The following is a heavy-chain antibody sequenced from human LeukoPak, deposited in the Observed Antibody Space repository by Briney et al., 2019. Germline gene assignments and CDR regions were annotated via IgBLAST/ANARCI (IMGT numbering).Heavy chain of an antibody. D-gene: IGHD3-22*01. V-gene: IGHV1-2*02. CDR2: INPTSGGT. CDR1: GYTFTGYY. J-gene: IGHJ4*02. Sequence: ASVKVSCKTSGYTFTGYYIQWVRQAPGQGLEWMGYINPTSGGTNYAQEFQGRVTMTRDTSISTAYMELSRLTSEDTAVYYCARVFGYYYDSSGFLYWGQGTLVTVSS. CDR3: ARVFGYYYDSSGFLY.